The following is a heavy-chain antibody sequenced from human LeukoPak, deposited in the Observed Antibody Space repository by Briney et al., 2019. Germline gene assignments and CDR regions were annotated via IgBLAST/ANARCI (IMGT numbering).Heavy chain of an antibody. D-gene: IGHD5-18*01. J-gene: IGHJ4*02. CDR3: AGSHEDTAVVPEDY. Sequence: PGGSLRLSCAASGFTFSSYGMHWVRQAPGKGLEWVAFIRYDGSNKYYADSMKGRFTISRDNSKNTLYLQMNSLRAEDTAVYYCAGSHEDTAVVPEDYWGQGTLVTVSS. CDR2: IRYDGSNK. CDR1: GFTFSSYG. V-gene: IGHV3-30*02.